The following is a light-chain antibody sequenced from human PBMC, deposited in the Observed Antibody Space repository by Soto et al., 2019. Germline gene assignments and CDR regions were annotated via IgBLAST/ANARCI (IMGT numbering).Light chain of an antibody. J-gene: IGLJ1*01. CDR2: EVS. CDR1: SSDVGSYNR. Sequence: HSVLTQPPSVSGSLVQSVTISCTGTSSDVGSYNRVSWYQQPPGTAPKLMIYEVSNRPSGVPDRFSGSKSGNTASLTISGLQAEDEADYYCSSYTSSSTYVFGTGTKVTVL. CDR3: SSYTSSSTYV. V-gene: IGLV2-18*02.